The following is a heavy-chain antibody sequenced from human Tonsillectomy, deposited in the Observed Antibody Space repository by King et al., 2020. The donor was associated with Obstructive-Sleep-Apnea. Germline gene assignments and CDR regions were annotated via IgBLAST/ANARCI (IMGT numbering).Heavy chain of an antibody. Sequence: VQLVESGGGLVKPGGSLRLSCAASGFTFSNAWMSWVRQAPGKGLEWVGRIKSKTVGGTTDYAAPVKGRFTISRDDSKNTLFLQMNSLKTEDTAVYYCTVPLRNDFDYWGQGTLVTVPS. J-gene: IGHJ4*02. D-gene: IGHD5-12*01. V-gene: IGHV3-15*01. CDR3: TVPLRNDFDY. CDR1: GFTFSNAW. CDR2: IKSKTVGGTT.